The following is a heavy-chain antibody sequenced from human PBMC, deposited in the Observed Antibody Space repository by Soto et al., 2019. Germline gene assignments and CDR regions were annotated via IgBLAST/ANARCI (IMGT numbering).Heavy chain of an antibody. V-gene: IGHV1-2*04. CDR2: INPNSGGT. CDR1: GYTFTGFF. J-gene: IGHJ4*02. CDR3: ARWDTVATIFEY. Sequence: ASVKVSCKASGYTFTGFFIHWVRQAPGQGLEWMGWINPNSGGTNYAQKFQGWVTMTRDTSISTAYMELSRLKSDDTAVYYCARWDTVATIFEYWGQGTQVTVSS. D-gene: IGHD5-12*01.